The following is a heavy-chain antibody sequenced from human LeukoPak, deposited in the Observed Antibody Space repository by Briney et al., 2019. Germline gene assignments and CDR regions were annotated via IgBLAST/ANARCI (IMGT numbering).Heavy chain of an antibody. CDR3: AKGGIGDYYYDSSGYYAFDY. CDR1: GFTFDDYA. CDR2: ISWSSGSI. Sequence: GRSMRLSCAASGFTFDDYAMHWVRQAPGKGLEWVSGISWSSGSIGYADSVKGRFTISRDNAKNSLYLQMNSLRAEDTDLYNCAKGGIGDYYYDSSGYYAFDYWGQGTLVTVSS. J-gene: IGHJ4*02. D-gene: IGHD3-22*01. V-gene: IGHV3-9*01.